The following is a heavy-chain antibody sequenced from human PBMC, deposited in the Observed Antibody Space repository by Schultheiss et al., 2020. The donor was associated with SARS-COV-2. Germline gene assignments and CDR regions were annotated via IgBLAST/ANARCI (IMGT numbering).Heavy chain of an antibody. CDR1: GGSMDGYY. J-gene: IGHJ4*02. CDR2: ISYSGST. Sequence: SETLSLSCTVSGGSMDGYYWNWIRQPPGKGLEWIGYISYSGSTDYNPSLKSRLTLSLDSSENQFSLQLTSVTVADTAVYFCATGQWYSGSYYCDSWGQGTLVTVSS. V-gene: IGHV4-59*12. D-gene: IGHD1-26*01. CDR3: ATGQWYSGSYYCDS.